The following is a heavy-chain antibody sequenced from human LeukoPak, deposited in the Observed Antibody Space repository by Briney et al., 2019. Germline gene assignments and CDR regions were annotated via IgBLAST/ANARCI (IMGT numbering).Heavy chain of an antibody. CDR1: GFTVSSYG. CDR3: AKDLGRITMVRGVIDY. V-gene: IGHV3-30*18. CDR2: ISYDGSNK. Sequence: GGSLRLSCAASGFTVSSYGMHWVRQAPGKGLEWVAVISYDGSNKYYADSVKGRFTISRDNSKNTLYLQMNSLRAEDTAVYYCAKDLGRITMVRGVIDYWGQGTLVTVSS. J-gene: IGHJ4*02. D-gene: IGHD3-10*01.